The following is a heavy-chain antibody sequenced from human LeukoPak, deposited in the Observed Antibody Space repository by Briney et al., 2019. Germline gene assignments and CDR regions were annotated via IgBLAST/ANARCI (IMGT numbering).Heavy chain of an antibody. Sequence: GGALRLSCAASGFTFSDYYMSWIRQAPGKGLEWVSYISSSGATIYYADSVKGRFTISRDNAKNSLYLQMNSLRAEDTAVYYCAREVVVPGAPYYFDYWGQGTLVTVSS. CDR1: GFTFSDYY. J-gene: IGHJ4*02. CDR3: AREVVVPGAPYYFDY. CDR2: ISSSGATI. V-gene: IGHV3-11*01. D-gene: IGHD2-2*01.